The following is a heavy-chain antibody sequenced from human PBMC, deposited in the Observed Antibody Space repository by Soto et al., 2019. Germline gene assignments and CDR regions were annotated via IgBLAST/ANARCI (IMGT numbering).Heavy chain of an antibody. V-gene: IGHV4-34*01. D-gene: IGHD2-15*01. CDR1: GGSFSGYY. Sequence: SETLSLTCAVYGGSFSGYYWSWIRQPPGKGLEWIGEINHSGSTNYNPSLKSRVTISVDTSKNQFSLKLSSVTAADTAVYYCARERGVVGAAIRQYYMDVWGRGTTVTGSS. J-gene: IGHJ6*03. CDR2: INHSGST. CDR3: ARERGVVGAAIRQYYMDV.